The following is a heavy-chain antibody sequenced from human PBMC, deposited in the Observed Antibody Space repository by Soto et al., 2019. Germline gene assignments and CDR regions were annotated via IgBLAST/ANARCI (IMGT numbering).Heavy chain of an antibody. D-gene: IGHD5-18*01. Sequence: EVQMVESGGGLVQPGGPLRLSCAASGFNFSRYSMNWVRQAPGKGLEWVSYISSTSSTIYYADSVKGRFTISRDNARKSVYLQMNSLRDGDTAVYYCARGERGYSGSQWGQGTLVTVSS. CDR2: ISSTSSTI. J-gene: IGHJ4*02. CDR1: GFNFSRYS. CDR3: ARGERGYSGSQ. V-gene: IGHV3-48*02.